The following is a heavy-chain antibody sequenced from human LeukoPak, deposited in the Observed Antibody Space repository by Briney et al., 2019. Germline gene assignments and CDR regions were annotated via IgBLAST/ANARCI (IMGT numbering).Heavy chain of an antibody. CDR2: ISSNGGST. D-gene: IGHD3-10*01. CDR1: GFTFSSYA. CDR3: VHGGGYSYGSGSYYRNEFDN. J-gene: IGHJ4*02. Sequence: GGSLRLSCSASGFTFSSYAMHWVRQAPGKGLEYVSAISSNGGSTYYADSVKGRFTISRDNSKNTLYLQMSSLRPDDTAVYSCVHGGGYSYGSGSYYRNEFDNWGQGTLVTVSS. V-gene: IGHV3-64D*09.